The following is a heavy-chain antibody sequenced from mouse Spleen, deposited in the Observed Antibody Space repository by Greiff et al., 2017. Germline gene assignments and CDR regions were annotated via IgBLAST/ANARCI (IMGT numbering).Heavy chain of an antibody. D-gene: IGHD3-3*01. Sequence: QVQLKQPGAELVMPGASVKLSCKASGYTFTSYWMHWVKQRPGQGLEWIGEIDPSDSYTNYNQKFKGKATLTVDKSSSTAYMQLSSLTSEDSAVYYCARPGTGLDYWGQGTTLTVSS. CDR1: GYTFTSYW. CDR3: ARPGTGLDY. CDR2: IDPSDSYT. V-gene: IGHV1-69*01. J-gene: IGHJ2*01.